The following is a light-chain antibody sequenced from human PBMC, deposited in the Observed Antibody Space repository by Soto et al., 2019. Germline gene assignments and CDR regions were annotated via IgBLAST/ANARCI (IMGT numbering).Light chain of an antibody. CDR2: DVS. CDR3: SSYTSSSTLYV. Sequence: QSALTQPASVSGSPGQSITISCTGTSSDVGGYNYVSWYQQHPGKAPKFMIYDVSNRPSGVSNRFSGSKSGNTASLTISGLQAEDVADYYCSSYTSSSTLYVFGTGTKLTVL. V-gene: IGLV2-14*01. J-gene: IGLJ1*01. CDR1: SSDVGGYNY.